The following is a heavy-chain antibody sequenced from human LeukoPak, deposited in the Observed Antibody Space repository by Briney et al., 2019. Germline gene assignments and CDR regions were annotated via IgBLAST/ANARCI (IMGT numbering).Heavy chain of an antibody. Sequence: GGSLRLSCTASGFTFSSYAMHWVRQAPGKGLEYVSAISSNGGTTYYANSVKGRFTISRDNSKNTLYLQMDSLRADDTAVYYCASSLLATMGPLFYWGLGALVTVSS. V-gene: IGHV3-64*01. CDR2: ISSNGGTT. CDR3: ASSLLATMGPLFY. J-gene: IGHJ4*02. CDR1: GFTFSSYA. D-gene: IGHD5-24*01.